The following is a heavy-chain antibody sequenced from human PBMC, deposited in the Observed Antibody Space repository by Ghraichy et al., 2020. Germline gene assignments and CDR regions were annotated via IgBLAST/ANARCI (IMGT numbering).Heavy chain of an antibody. J-gene: IGHJ6*02. CDR1: GFTFSSYS. CDR2: ISSSSSTI. D-gene: IGHD4-17*01. V-gene: IGHV3-48*02. CDR3: ARDRAVTTESGMDV. Sequence: GGSLRLSCAASGFTFSSYSMNWVRQAPGKGLEWVSYISSSSSTIYYADSVKGRFTISRDNAKNSLYLQMNSLRDEDTAVYYCARDRAVTTESGMDVWGQGTTVTVSS.